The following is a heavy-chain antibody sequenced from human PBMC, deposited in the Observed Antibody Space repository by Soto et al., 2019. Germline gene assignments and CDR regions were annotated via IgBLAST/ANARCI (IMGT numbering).Heavy chain of an antibody. CDR3: AREYDSPRDKYYYGSGSPDV. J-gene: IGHJ6*02. V-gene: IGHV3-30-3*01. CDR1: GFTFSSYA. CDR2: ISYDGSNK. Sequence: GGSLRLSCAASGFTFSSYAMHWVRQAPGKGLEWVAVISYDGSNKYYADSVKGRFTISRDNSKNTLYLQMNSLRAEDTAVYYCAREYDSPRDKYYYGSGSPDVWGQGTTVTVSS. D-gene: IGHD3-10*01.